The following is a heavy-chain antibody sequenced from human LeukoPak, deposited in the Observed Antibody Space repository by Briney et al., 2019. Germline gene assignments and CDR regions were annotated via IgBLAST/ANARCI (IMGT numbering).Heavy chain of an antibody. J-gene: IGHJ3*02. V-gene: IGHV1-8*01. CDR2: MNPNSGNT. D-gene: IGHD3-10*01. Sequence: ASVKVSCKASGYTFTSYDINWVRQATGQGLEWMGWMNPNSGNTGYAQKLQGRVTMTTDTSTSTAYMELRSLRSDDTAVYYCARDGGEFDAFDIWGQGTMVTVSS. CDR3: ARDGGEFDAFDI. CDR1: GYTFTSYD.